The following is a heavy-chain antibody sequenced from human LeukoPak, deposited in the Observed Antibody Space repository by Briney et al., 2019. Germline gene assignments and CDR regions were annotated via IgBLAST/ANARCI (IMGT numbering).Heavy chain of an antibody. V-gene: IGHV4-61*08. D-gene: IGHD1-26*01. CDR2: IFYSGST. CDR3: ARGDVGSFDY. Sequence: SETLSLTCTVSGGSISSGDYYWSWIRQPPGKGLEWIGYIFYSGSTTYNPSLKSRVSLSLDTSKNQFSLKLSSVTAADTALYYCARGDVGSFDYWGQGTLVTVSS. J-gene: IGHJ4*02. CDR1: GGSISSGDYY.